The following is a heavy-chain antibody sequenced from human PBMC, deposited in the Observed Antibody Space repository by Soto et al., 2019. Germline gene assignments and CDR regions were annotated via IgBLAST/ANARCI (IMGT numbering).Heavy chain of an antibody. CDR2: INHSGST. V-gene: IGHV4-34*01. D-gene: IGHD2-15*01. CDR3: ARGRAYCSGGSCYNWFDP. CDR1: GGSFSDYY. J-gene: IGHJ5*02. Sequence: SETLSLTCAVYGGSFSDYYWSWIRQPPGKGLEWIGEINHSGSTNYNPSLKSRVTISADTSKNHFSLKLSSVTAADTAVYYCARGRAYCSGGSCYNWFDPWGQGTLVTVSS.